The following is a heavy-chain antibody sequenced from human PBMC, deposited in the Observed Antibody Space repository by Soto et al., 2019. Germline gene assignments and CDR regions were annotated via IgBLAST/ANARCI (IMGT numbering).Heavy chain of an antibody. Sequence: PSETLSLTCAVSGGSISSGGYSWSWIRQPPGKGLEWVGYLYHSWRTYYNPSLKSRVTISVARSKNQFSLKLSSVTAADTAVFYCARDRAKYGMDVWAQGTTVTASS. CDR1: GGSISSGGYS. CDR2: LYHSWRT. V-gene: IGHV4-30-2*01. D-gene: IGHD1-26*01. CDR3: ARDRAKYGMDV. J-gene: IGHJ6*02.